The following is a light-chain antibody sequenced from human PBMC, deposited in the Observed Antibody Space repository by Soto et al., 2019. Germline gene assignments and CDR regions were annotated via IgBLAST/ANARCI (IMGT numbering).Light chain of an antibody. CDR3: YQSDNILLT. J-gene: IGKJ4*01. Sequence: DFQMTQSPSSPSASVGDRVTITCQASQDISDYLNWYQQKPGAAPKLLIYDASNLQAGVPSRFSGSGPGTEFTFTISSLQHEDVETYYCYQSDNILLTLGGGTTVDIK. V-gene: IGKV1-33*01. CDR1: QDISDY. CDR2: DAS.